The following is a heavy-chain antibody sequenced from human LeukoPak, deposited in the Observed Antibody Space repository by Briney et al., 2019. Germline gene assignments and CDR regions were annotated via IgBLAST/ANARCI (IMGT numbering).Heavy chain of an antibody. J-gene: IGHJ4*02. Sequence: PGGSLRPSCAASGFTFTTYATSWVHQAPGKGLEWVSDMSGSGGSLYYEDSVKGRFTIYRDNSKNTLYLQMNSQRAEGTAEYHCAKYAKIPQELLDYWGEGALVTVSS. CDR1: GFTFTTYA. D-gene: IGHD1-26*01. V-gene: IGHV3-23*01. CDR2: MSGSGGSL. CDR3: AKYAKIPQELLDY.